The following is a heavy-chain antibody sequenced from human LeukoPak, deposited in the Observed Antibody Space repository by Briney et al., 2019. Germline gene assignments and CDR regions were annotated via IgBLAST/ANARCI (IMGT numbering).Heavy chain of an antibody. CDR3: ARGSVVVPAAAYYYYYMDV. D-gene: IGHD2-2*01. J-gene: IGHJ6*03. CDR2: ISYSGTT. Sequence: KPSETLSLTCTVSGGSIRNYYWSWIRQAPGKGLEWIGYISYSGTTDYNPSLRSRVTISVDTSKNQFPLRLSSVTAADTAVYYCARGSVVVPAAAYYYYYMDVWGKGTTVTVSS. CDR1: GGSIRNYY. V-gene: IGHV4-59*01.